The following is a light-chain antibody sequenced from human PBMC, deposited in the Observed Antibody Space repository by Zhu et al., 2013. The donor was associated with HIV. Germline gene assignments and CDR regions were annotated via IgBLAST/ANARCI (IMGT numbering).Light chain of an antibody. CDR1: TLESKS. CDR2: DDR. CDR3: QAWDSSTVV. V-gene: IGLV3-21*01. Sequence: SYELTQPPSVSVAPGNTARIACGETTLESKSVHWYQKKPGQAPVLVIYDDRDRPSGIPERFSGSNSGNTATLTISRTQAMDEADYYCQAWDSSTVVFGGGTKLTVL. J-gene: IGLJ2*01.